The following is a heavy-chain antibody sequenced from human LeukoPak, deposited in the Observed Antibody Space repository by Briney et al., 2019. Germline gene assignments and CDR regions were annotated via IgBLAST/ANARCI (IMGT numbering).Heavy chain of an antibody. Sequence: SVKVSCKASGGTFSSYAISWVRQAPGQGLEWMGGIIPIFGTANYAQKLQGTVTMTTDTSTSTAYMELRSLRSDDTAVYYCARSPPYDSSGYYYVHPFFDYWGQGTLVTVSS. CDR1: GGTFSSYA. J-gene: IGHJ4*02. CDR3: ARSPPYDSSGYYYVHPFFDY. V-gene: IGHV1-69*05. D-gene: IGHD3-22*01. CDR2: IIPIFGTA.